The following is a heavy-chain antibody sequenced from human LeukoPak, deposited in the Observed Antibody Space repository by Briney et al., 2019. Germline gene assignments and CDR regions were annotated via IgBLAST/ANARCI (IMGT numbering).Heavy chain of an antibody. J-gene: IGHJ4*02. D-gene: IGHD6-13*01. V-gene: IGHV3-21*01. Sequence: GGSLRLSCAASGFTVSSNYMSWVRQAPGKGLEWVSSISSSSSYIYYADSVKGRFTISRDNAKNSLYLQMNSLRAEDTAVYYCARVGSSSWYDYWGQGTLVTVSS. CDR1: GFTVSSNY. CDR3: ARVGSSSWYDY. CDR2: ISSSSSYI.